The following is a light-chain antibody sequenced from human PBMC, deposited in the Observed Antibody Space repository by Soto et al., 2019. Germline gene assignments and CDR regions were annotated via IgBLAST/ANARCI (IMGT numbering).Light chain of an antibody. CDR3: QHYYSTPLT. J-gene: IGKJ4*01. CDR2: WAS. V-gene: IGKV4-1*01. Sequence: DIVMTQSPDSLAVPLGERATINCKSSQSVLYSSNNKNYLAWYQQKPGQPPKLLIYWASTRESGVPDRFSGSGSGTDFTLTISSRQAEDVAVYYCQHYYSTPLTFGGGTNVEIK. CDR1: QSVLYSSNNKNY.